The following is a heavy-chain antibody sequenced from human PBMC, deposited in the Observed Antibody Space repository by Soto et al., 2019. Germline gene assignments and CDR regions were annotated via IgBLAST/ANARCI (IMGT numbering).Heavy chain of an antibody. J-gene: IGHJ3*02. CDR1: GFTFDDYA. D-gene: IGHD6-19*01. CDR2: ISWNSGSI. Sequence: GGSLRLSCAASGFTFDDYAMHWVRQAPGKGLELVSGISWNSGSIGYADSVKGRFTISRDNAKNSLYLQMNSLRAEDTALYYCAKGTGIAVPSDAFDIWGQGTMVTVSS. CDR3: AKGTGIAVPSDAFDI. V-gene: IGHV3-9*01.